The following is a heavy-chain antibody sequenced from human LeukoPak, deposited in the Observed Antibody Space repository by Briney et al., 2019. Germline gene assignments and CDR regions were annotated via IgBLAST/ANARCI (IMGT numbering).Heavy chain of an antibody. D-gene: IGHD1-26*01. V-gene: IGHV3-73*01. Sequence: GGSLKLSCEGSGFSFNGYGLHWVRQASGKGLEWVGCISSKANYYATAYVESVKGRFIVSRDDSKRSAYLQMNDLKTEDTAVYYCTRSASVDIGGRPDFCYFDLWGRGTLVTVSS. CDR3: TRSASVDIGGRPDFCYFDL. CDR1: GFSFNGYG. J-gene: IGHJ2*01. CDR2: ISSKANYYAT.